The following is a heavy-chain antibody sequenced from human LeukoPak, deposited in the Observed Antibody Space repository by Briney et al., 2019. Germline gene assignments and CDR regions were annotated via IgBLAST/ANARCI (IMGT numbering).Heavy chain of an antibody. CDR1: GFTFSTYS. D-gene: IGHD5-24*01. CDR3: AKRGDGPNYDY. CDR2: IDGGSASI. J-gene: IGHJ4*02. Sequence: PGGSLRLSCAASGFTFSTYSMSWVRQAPGKGLEWVSAIDGGSASIYYADSVKGRFTISRDNSKNTLYLQMNSLRAEDTAVYYCAKRGDGPNYDYWGQGTLVTVSS. V-gene: IGHV3-23*01.